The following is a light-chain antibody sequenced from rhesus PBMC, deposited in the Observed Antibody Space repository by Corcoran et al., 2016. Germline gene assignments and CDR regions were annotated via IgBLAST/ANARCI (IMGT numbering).Light chain of an antibody. J-gene: IGKJ1*01. CDR2: KAS. V-gene: IGKV1-74*01. Sequence: DIQMTQSPSSLSASVGDRVTITCRTSENVNNYLNWYQQKPGKAPKLLIYKASTLQSGVPSRFSGSGSGTDYTFTISSLQSGDVATYYCQHNYGTPWTFGQGTKVEIK. CDR3: QHNYGTPWT. CDR1: ENVNNY.